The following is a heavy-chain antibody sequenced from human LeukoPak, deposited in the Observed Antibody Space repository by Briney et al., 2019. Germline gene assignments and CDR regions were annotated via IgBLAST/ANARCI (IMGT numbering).Heavy chain of an antibody. J-gene: IGHJ5*02. CDR3: ATDGAGFDT. Sequence: GGSLRLSCAASGFTFSSFGMGWVRQAPGKGLEWASSVSGNSAGTYYADSVKGRFSISRDNSKNTLYLQMNDLRAEDTAVYYCATDGAGFDTWGQGVLVTVSS. V-gene: IGHV3-23*01. CDR2: VSGNSAGT. CDR1: GFTFSSFG.